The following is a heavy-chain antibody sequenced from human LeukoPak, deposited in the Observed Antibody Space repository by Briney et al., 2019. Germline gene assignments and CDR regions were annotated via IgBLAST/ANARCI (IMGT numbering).Heavy chain of an antibody. CDR2: IYSDDTT. D-gene: IGHD4-23*01. CDR1: GFNVSDNY. V-gene: IGHV3-53*01. J-gene: IGHJ4*02. Sequence: GGSLRLSCAVSGFNVSDNYMSWVRQAPGKGLEWVSLIYSDDTTLYADSVKGRFTISRDISKNTLYLQMNSLGAEDTAMYYCARRAGGYSHPYDYWGQGILVTVSS. CDR3: ARRAGGYSHPYDY.